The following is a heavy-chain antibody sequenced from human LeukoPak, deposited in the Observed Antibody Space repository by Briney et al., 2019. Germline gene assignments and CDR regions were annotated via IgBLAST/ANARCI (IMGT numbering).Heavy chain of an antibody. V-gene: IGHV1-24*01. D-gene: IGHD5-18*01. J-gene: IGHJ4*02. CDR2: FDPEDGET. CDR1: GYSVMELS. CDR3: ARIGDTAMV. Sequence: LVASVKVSCKVSGYSVMELSMHWVRQAPGKGLEWMGGFDPEDGETIYAQKFQGRVTMTEDTSTDTAYMELSSLRSDDAAVYYCARIGDTAMVWGQGTLVTVSS.